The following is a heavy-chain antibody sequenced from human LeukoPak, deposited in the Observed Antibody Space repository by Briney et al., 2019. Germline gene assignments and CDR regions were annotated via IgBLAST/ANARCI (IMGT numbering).Heavy chain of an antibody. CDR1: GGTFSSYA. Sequence: GASVKVSCKASGGTFSSYAISWVRQAPGQGLEWMGIINPSGGSTSYAQKFQGRVTMTRDMSTSTVYMELSSLRSEDTAVYYCASRSTVTTSENWGQGTLVTVSS. CDR3: ASRSTVTTSEN. V-gene: IGHV1-46*01. J-gene: IGHJ4*02. CDR2: INPSGGST. D-gene: IGHD4-11*01.